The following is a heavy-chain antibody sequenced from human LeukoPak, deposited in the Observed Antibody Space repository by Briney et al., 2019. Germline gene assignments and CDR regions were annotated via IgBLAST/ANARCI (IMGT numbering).Heavy chain of an antibody. V-gene: IGHV3-23*01. J-gene: IGHJ4*02. CDR1: GFTFSSYA. Sequence: PGGSLRLSCAASGFTFSSYAMSWVRQAPGKGLEWVSAISGSGGSTYYADSVKGRFTISRDNSKNTLYLQINSLRAEDTAVYYCAKYSSSWDYFDYWGQGTLVTVSS. D-gene: IGHD6-13*01. CDR3: AKYSSSWDYFDY. CDR2: ISGSGGST.